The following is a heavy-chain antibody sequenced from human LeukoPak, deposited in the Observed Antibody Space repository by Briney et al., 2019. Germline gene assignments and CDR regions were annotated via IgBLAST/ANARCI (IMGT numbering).Heavy chain of an antibody. V-gene: IGHV3-30*02. Sequence: PGGSLRLSCAASGFIFSTYGMHWVRQAPGKGLVWVAFIRYDGTNEYYKDSVKGLFTISRDNSNNILYLQMSSLRVEYTAVYYCAKEDTSTWYNVDYWGQGILVTVSS. CDR1: GFIFSTYG. CDR3: AKEDTSTWYNVDY. D-gene: IGHD6-13*01. J-gene: IGHJ4*02. CDR2: IRYDGTNE.